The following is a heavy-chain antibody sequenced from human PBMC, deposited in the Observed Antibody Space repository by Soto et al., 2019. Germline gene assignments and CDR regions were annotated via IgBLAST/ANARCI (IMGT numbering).Heavy chain of an antibody. CDR2: VYYSGSN. V-gene: IGHV4-31*03. Sequence: QVQLQESGPGLVKPSQTLSLTCTVSGGSISSGGDYWSWIRQHPGKGLEWIGYVYYSGSNYYKPSLKSRVTIPVDTSKNQVYLKLSSVTAADMAVYYCARDYEARFDYWGQGTLVTVSS. CDR1: GGSISSGGDY. D-gene: IGHD3-16*01. J-gene: IGHJ4*02. CDR3: ARDYEARFDY.